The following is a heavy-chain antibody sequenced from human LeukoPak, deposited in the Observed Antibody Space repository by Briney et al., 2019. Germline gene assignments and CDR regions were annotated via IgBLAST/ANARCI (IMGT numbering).Heavy chain of an antibody. J-gene: IGHJ3*02. CDR3: ARPSGSYEDDAFDI. CDR2: ISAYNGNT. CDR1: GYTFTSYG. Sequence: ASVRVSCKASGYTFTSYGISWVRQAPGQGLEWMGWISAYNGNTNYAQKLQGRVTMTTDTSTSTAYMELRSLRSDDTAVYYCARPSGSYEDDAFDIWGQGTMVTVSP. D-gene: IGHD1-26*01. V-gene: IGHV1-18*04.